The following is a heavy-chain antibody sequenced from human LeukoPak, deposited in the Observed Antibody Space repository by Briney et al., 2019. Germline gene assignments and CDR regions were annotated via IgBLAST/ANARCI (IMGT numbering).Heavy chain of an antibody. CDR2: ISGSGGST. Sequence: GGSLRLSCAASGFTFSSYAMSWVRQAPGKGLEWVSAISGSGGSTYYADSVKGRFTISRDNSKNTLYLKMNSLRAEDTAVYYCAKVNYYDSSGYYSHCWFDPWGQGTLVTVSS. J-gene: IGHJ5*02. V-gene: IGHV3-23*01. CDR3: AKVNYYDSSGYYSHCWFDP. CDR1: GFTFSSYA. D-gene: IGHD3-22*01.